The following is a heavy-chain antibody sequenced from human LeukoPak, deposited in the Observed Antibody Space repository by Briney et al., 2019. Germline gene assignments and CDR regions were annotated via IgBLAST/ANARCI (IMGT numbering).Heavy chain of an antibody. D-gene: IGHD3-22*01. Sequence: GGSLRLSCAASGFTFNTFSMNWVRQAPGKGLEWVSYISGTNNIYYADSVKGRFTISRDNAKNSLYLQMNSLRDEDTAVYYCERDEDDISCYYLFWGQGTLVTVSS. V-gene: IGHV3-48*02. CDR1: GFTFNTFS. J-gene: IGHJ4*02. CDR3: ERDEDDISCYYLF. CDR2: ISGTNNI.